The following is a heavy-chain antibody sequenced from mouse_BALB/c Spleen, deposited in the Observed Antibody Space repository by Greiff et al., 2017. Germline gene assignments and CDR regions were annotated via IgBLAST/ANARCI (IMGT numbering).Heavy chain of an antibody. CDR1: GDSITSGY. Sequence: EVQLQESGPSLVKPSQTLSLTCSVTGDSITSGYWNWIRKFPGNKLEYMGYISYSGSTYYNPSLKSRISITRDTSKNQYYLQLNSVTTEDTATYYCARWAGYYGSSPYYFDYWGQGTTLTVSS. CDR3: ARWAGYYGSSPYYFDY. J-gene: IGHJ2*01. D-gene: IGHD1-1*01. V-gene: IGHV3-8*02. CDR2: ISYSGST.